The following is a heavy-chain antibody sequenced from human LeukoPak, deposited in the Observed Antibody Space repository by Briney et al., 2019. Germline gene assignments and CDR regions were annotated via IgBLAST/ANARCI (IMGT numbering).Heavy chain of an antibody. Sequence: ASVKVSCKTSGYTFTSLGVSCVRQAPGQGLEWMGWISTYNGNTNYAQNFQGRVTMTTDTSTSTAYMELRSLRSDDTAVYYCARDLTIVAARTYGFWGQGTLVTVSS. V-gene: IGHV1-18*01. CDR3: ARDLTIVAARTYGF. D-gene: IGHD6-13*01. CDR1: GYTFTSLG. CDR2: ISTYNGNT. J-gene: IGHJ4*02.